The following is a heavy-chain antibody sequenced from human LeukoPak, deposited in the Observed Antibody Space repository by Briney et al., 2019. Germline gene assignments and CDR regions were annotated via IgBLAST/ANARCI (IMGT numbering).Heavy chain of an antibody. CDR2: ISSSSSYI. D-gene: IGHD5-18*01. CDR1: GFTFSSYS. V-gene: IGHV3-21*01. Sequence: TGGSLRLSCAASGFTFSSYSMNWVRQAPGKGLEWVSSISSSSSYIYYADSVKGRFTISRDNAKNSLYLQMNSLRAEDTAVYYCARCGYSYASYGMDVWGQGTTVTVSS. CDR3: ARCGYSYASYGMDV. J-gene: IGHJ6*02.